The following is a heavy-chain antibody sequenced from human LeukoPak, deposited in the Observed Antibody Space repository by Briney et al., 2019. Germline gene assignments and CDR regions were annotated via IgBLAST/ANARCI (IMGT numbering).Heavy chain of an antibody. CDR1: GFTVSSNY. CDR2: IYSGGST. J-gene: IGHJ4*02. CDR3: ARVYSSGWPSDY. D-gene: IGHD6-19*01. V-gene: IGHV3-53*01. Sequence: GGSLRLSCAASGFTVSSNYMSWVRQAPGKGLEWVSVIYSGGSTYYADSVKGRFTISRDNSKSTLYLQMNSLRAEDTAVYYGARVYSSGWPSDYWGQGTLVTVSS.